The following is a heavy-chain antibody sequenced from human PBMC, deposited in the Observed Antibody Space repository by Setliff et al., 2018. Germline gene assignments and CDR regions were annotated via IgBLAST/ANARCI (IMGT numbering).Heavy chain of an antibody. CDR2: VGYNGNT. CDR1: GGSINNYH. V-gene: IGHV4-59*01. CDR3: ARWGENSGRPDWRAFDI. Sequence: SETLSLTCTVSGGSINNYHWNWIRQPPGKGLEWIGYVGYNGNTHYNPSLNSPVTKSVDTSKNQFSLKLTSVSAADTAVYYCARWGENSGRPDWRAFDIWGQGTMVTVSS. D-gene: IGHD1-26*01. J-gene: IGHJ3*02.